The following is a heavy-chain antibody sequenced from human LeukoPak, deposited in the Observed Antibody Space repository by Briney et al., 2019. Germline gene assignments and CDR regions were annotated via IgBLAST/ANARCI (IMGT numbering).Heavy chain of an antibody. D-gene: IGHD3-10*02. V-gene: IGHV3-23*01. CDR2: ISGSGGST. CDR1: GFTFSSYA. Sequence: GGSLRLSCAASGFTFSSYAMSWVPQAPGKGLEWVSAISGSGGSTYYADSVKGRFTISRDNSKNTLYLQMNSLRAEDTAVYYCASVLTMFWGVDPGYYGMDVWGQGTTVTVSS. CDR3: ASVLTMFWGVDPGYYGMDV. J-gene: IGHJ6*02.